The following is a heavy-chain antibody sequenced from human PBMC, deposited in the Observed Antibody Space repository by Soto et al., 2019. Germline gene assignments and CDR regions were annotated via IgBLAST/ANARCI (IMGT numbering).Heavy chain of an antibody. V-gene: IGHV1-69*13. J-gene: IGHJ6*02. CDR3: ARDRGSGSYYNDDYYYGMDV. Sequence: SVKVSCKTSGGTFSSYAISWVRQAPGQGLEWMGGIIPIFGTANYAQKFQGRVTITADESTSTAYMELSSLRSEDTAVYYCARDRGSGSYYNDDYYYGMDVWGQ. CDR2: IIPIFGTA. D-gene: IGHD3-10*01. CDR1: GGTFSSYA.